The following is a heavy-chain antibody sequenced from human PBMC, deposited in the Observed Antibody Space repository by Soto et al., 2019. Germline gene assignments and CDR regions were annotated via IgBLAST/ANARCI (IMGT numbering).Heavy chain of an antibody. Sequence: LRLSCAASGFTFSSYSMNWVRQAPGKGLEWVSSISSSSSYIYYADSVKGRFTISRDNAKNSLYLQMNSLRAEDTAVYYCARDSMVPYYGSGSLNWFDPWGQGTLVTVSS. CDR3: ARDSMVPYYGSGSLNWFDP. V-gene: IGHV3-21*01. CDR1: GFTFSSYS. D-gene: IGHD3-10*01. J-gene: IGHJ5*02. CDR2: ISSSSSYI.